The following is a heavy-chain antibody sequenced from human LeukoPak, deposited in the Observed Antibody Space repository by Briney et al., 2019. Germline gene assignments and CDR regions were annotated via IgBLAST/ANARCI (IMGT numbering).Heavy chain of an antibody. CDR1: GFTFSSYS. Sequence: GGSLRLSCAASGFTFSSYSMNWVRQAPGKGLEWVSFISSSSSYIYYADSVKGRFTISRDNAKNSLYLQMNSLRAEDTAVYYCGRGGKVEQLVLARWGQGSLVTVSS. J-gene: IGHJ4*02. V-gene: IGHV3-21*01. D-gene: IGHD6-13*01. CDR2: ISSSSSYI. CDR3: GRGGKVEQLVLAR.